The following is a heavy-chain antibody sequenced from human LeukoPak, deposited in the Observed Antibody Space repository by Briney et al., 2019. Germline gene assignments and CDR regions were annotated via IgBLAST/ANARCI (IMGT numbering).Heavy chain of an antibody. CDR2: ISPDSGYI. CDR1: GFTFRTYS. V-gene: IGHV3-21*01. J-gene: IGHJ4*02. Sequence: PGGSLRLSCAASGFTFRTYSVNWVRQAPGKGLEWVSSISPDSGYIYYADSVKGRFTISRDNAENSLFLQMNSLGAEDTAVYYCAPFSAVTHYYFDYWGQGTLVTVPS. D-gene: IGHD6-13*01. CDR3: APFSAVTHYYFDY.